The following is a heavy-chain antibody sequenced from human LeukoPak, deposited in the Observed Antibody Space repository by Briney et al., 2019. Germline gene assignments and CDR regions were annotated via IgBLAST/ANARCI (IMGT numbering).Heavy chain of an antibody. D-gene: IGHD1-26*01. Sequence: GGSLRLFCAASGFTFSSYGMHWVRQAPGKGLEWVAVISYDGSNKYYADSVKGRFTISRDKSKNSLYLQMNSLRAEDTAVYYCAKDRGGIVGDTYFDYWGQGTLVTVSS. J-gene: IGHJ4*02. V-gene: IGHV3-30*18. CDR3: AKDRGGIVGDTYFDY. CDR2: ISYDGSNK. CDR1: GFTFSSYG.